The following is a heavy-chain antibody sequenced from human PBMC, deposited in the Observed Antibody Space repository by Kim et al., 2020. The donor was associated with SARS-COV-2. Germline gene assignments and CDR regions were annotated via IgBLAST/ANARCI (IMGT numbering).Heavy chain of an antibody. Sequence: GGSLRLSCAASGFTFDDYAMHWVRQAPGKGLEWVSGISWNSGSIGYADSVKGRFTISRDNAKNSLYLQMNSLRAEDTALYYCAKEANPYSSGWVGFDYWGQGTLVTVSS. CDR1: GFTFDDYA. D-gene: IGHD6-19*01. CDR3: AKEANPYSSGWVGFDY. J-gene: IGHJ4*02. V-gene: IGHV3-9*01. CDR2: ISWNSGSI.